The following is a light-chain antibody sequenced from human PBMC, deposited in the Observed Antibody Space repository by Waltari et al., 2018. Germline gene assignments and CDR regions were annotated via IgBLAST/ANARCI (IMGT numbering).Light chain of an antibody. CDR1: QSVLYSVNHKNY. Sequence: DIVMTQSPDSLAVSLGERAPINCNSSQSVLYSVNHKNYLPWSHQKPGQPPKLLIYWASARESGVPDRFSGSGSGTDFTLTITSLQAEDVAVYYCHQYSTTPWTFGQGTKVEI. V-gene: IGKV4-1*01. CDR2: WAS. CDR3: HQYSTTPWT. J-gene: IGKJ1*01.